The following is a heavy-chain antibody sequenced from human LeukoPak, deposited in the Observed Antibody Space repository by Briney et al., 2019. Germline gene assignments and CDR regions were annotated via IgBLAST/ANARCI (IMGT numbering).Heavy chain of an antibody. CDR2: INHSGSA. J-gene: IGHJ4*02. CDR3: ARGGPRYCSGGSCYFGY. Sequence: SETLSLTCAVYGGSFSGYYWSWIRQPPGKGLEWIGEINHSGSANYNPSLKSRVTISVDTSKNQFSLKLSSVTAADTAVYYCARGGPRYCSGGSCYFGYWGQGTLVTVSS. D-gene: IGHD2-15*01. V-gene: IGHV4-34*01. CDR1: GGSFSGYY.